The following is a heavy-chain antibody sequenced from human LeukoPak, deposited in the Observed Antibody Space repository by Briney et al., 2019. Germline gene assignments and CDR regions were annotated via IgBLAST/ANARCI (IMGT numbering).Heavy chain of an antibody. J-gene: IGHJ6*02. CDR1: GYTLTELS. V-gene: IGHV3-7*01. D-gene: IGHD6-13*01. CDR2: IKQDGSEK. CDR3: ARDWYSSSWLPNYYYYYGMDV. Sequence: SCKVSGYTLTELSMHWVRQAPGKGLEWVANIKQDGSEKYYEDSVKGRFTISRDNAKNSLYLQMNSLRAEDTAVYYCARDWYSSSWLPNYYYYYGMDVWGQGTTVTVSS.